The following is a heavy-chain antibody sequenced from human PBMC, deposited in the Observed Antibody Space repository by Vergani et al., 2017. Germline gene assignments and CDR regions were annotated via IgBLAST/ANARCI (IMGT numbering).Heavy chain of an antibody. Sequence: QVQLVQSGAEVKKPGASVKVSCKASGYTFTSYGISWVRQAPGQGLEWMGWIRAYNGNTTYAQKLQGRVTMTTDTSTSTAYMELRSLRSDDTAVYYCARVCSGGSCYPTFADAFDIWGQGTMVTVSS. CDR3: ARVCSGGSCYPTFADAFDI. CDR1: GYTFTSYG. D-gene: IGHD2-15*01. V-gene: IGHV1-18*04. CDR2: IRAYNGNT. J-gene: IGHJ3*02.